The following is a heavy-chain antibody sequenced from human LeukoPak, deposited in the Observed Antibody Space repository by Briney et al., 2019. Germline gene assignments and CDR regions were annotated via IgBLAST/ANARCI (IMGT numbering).Heavy chain of an antibody. CDR1: GFTFSSYS. CDR2: ISSSSSYI. CDR3: ARDRLTVTTDTFDY. J-gene: IGHJ4*02. Sequence: GGSLRLSCAASGFTFSSYSMNWVRQAPGKGLEWVSSISSSSSYIYYADSVKGRFTISRDNAKNSLYLQMNSLRAEDTAVYYCARDRLTVTTDTFDYWGQGTLVTVSS. D-gene: IGHD4-17*01. V-gene: IGHV3-21*01.